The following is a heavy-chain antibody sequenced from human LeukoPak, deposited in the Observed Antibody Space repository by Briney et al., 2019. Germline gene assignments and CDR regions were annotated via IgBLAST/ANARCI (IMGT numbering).Heavy chain of an antibody. CDR3: ARDVAIAARSYYYGMDV. CDR2: INPNSGGT. Sequence: ASVKVSCKASGYIFTTYYMHWVRQAPGQGLEWMGWINPNSGGTNYAQKFQGRVTMTRDTSISTAYMELSRLRSDDTAVYYCARDVAIAARSYYYGMDVWGQGTTVTVSS. CDR1: GYIFTTYY. D-gene: IGHD6-6*01. V-gene: IGHV1-2*02. J-gene: IGHJ6*02.